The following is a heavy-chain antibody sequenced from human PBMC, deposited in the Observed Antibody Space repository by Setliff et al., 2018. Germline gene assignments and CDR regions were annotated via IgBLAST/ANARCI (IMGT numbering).Heavy chain of an antibody. CDR2: LNPRTGGT. CDR1: GYSFTDFY. V-gene: IGHV1-2*06. CDR3: AKGGGRLSISQSYFHMDV. D-gene: IGHD3-16*01. J-gene: IGHJ6*03. Sequence: ASVKVSCKTSGYSFTDFYIHWVRHAPGHGLEWLGRLNPRTGGTNLPQRFQGRVTMTRDMSMKTAFLEMSGLTSDDTAIFYCAKGGGRLSISQSYFHMDVWGARTTVTVSS.